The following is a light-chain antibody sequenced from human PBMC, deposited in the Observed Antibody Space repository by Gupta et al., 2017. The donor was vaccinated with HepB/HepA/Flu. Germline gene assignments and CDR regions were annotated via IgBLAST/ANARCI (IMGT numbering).Light chain of an antibody. CDR3: QHFHSYPWT. CDR1: ESSSRW. J-gene: IGKJ1*01. CDR2: QAS. V-gene: IGKV1-5*03. Sequence: DIQMIQFPSTLSASIGDRVTITCRASESSSRWLAWYQQKPGRAPKLLVNQASTLQSGVSSRFSGSGSGTEFTLTISSLQPDDFATYYCQHFHSYPWTFGQGTKVDLK.